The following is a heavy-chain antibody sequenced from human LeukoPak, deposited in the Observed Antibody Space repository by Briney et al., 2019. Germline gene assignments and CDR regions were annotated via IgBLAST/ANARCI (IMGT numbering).Heavy chain of an antibody. CDR3: AREFEYQLLPPYYYYMDV. CDR2: IYTSGST. V-gene: IGHV4-4*07. CDR1: GGSISSYY. D-gene: IGHD2-2*01. Sequence: SETLSLTCTVSGGSISSYYWSWIRQPAGKGVEWIGRIYTSGSTNYNPSLKSRVTISVDKSKNQFSLKLSSVTAADTAVYYCAREFEYQLLPPYYYYMDVWGKGTTVTVSS. J-gene: IGHJ6*03.